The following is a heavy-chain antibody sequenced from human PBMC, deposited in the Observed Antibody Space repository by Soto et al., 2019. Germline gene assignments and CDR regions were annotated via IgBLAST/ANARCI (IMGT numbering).Heavy chain of an antibody. CDR1: GFTFSSYA. V-gene: IGHV3-23*01. CDR3: AKVVDSSGWYRGNDAFDI. D-gene: IGHD6-19*01. Sequence: GGSLRLSCAASGFTFSSYAMSWVRQAPGKGLEWVSAISGSGGSTYYADSVKGRFTISRDNSKNTLYLQMNSLRAEDTAVYYCAKVVDSSGWYRGNDAFDIWGQGTMVTVSS. J-gene: IGHJ3*02. CDR2: ISGSGGST.